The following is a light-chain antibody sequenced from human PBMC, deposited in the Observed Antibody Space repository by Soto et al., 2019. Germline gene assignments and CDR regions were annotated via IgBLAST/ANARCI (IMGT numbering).Light chain of an antibody. CDR2: AAS. CDR1: QDISNY. J-gene: IGKJ3*01. V-gene: IGKV1-27*01. Sequence: DIQMTQSPSSLSASVGDSVTITCRASQDISNYLAWFQQRPGKPPKLLIYAASTLESGVPSRFSGSRSGTDFTLSISSLQPEDVATFYCQKYDSLPFTFGPGTKVDIE. CDR3: QKYDSLPFT.